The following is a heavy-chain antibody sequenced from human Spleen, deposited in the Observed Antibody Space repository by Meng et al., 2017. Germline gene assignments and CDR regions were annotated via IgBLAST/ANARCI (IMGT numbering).Heavy chain of an antibody. Sequence: ASVKVSCKASGYTFTDYPINWVRQAPGQGLEWMGWISTANGNTNYARKVQGRVTMTTDTSTGTAYMEVRSLRSDDTAVYYCARTLNNWNYLFDYWGQGTLVTVSS. V-gene: IGHV1-18*01. D-gene: IGHD1-7*01. J-gene: IGHJ4*02. CDR2: ISTANGNT. CDR1: GYTFTDYP. CDR3: ARTLNNWNYLFDY.